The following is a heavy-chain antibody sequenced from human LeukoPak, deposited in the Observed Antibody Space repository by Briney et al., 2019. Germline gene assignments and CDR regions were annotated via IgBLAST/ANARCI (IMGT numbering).Heavy chain of an antibody. CDR2: ISYDGSNK. Sequence: GRSLRLSCAASGFTFSSYGMHWVRQAPGKGLEWVAVISYDGSNKYYADSVKGRFTISRDNSKNTLYLQMNSLRAEDTAVYYCAKDRWIQLWSFFDYWGQGTLVTVSS. CDR1: GFTFSSYG. D-gene: IGHD5-18*01. V-gene: IGHV3-30*18. CDR3: AKDRWIQLWSFFDY. J-gene: IGHJ4*02.